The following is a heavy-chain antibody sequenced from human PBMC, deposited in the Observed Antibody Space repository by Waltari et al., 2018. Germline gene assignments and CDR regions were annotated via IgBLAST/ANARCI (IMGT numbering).Heavy chain of an antibody. V-gene: IGHV4-59*01. CDR3: ARGEEQLVPLPFDY. CDR1: CGAISSYS. CDR2: IYSSGST. D-gene: IGHD6-6*01. Sequence: QVQLQESGPGLVKPSETRSLTCTVSCGAISSYSGSGLRQPPGKGLEWLGYIYSSGSTNYNPSLHPRVPISVDTSKNQFSLKLSSVTAADTAVYYCARGEEQLVPLPFDYWGQGTLVTVSS. J-gene: IGHJ4*02.